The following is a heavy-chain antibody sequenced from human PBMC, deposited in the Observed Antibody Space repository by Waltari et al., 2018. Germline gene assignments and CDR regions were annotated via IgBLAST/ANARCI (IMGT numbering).Heavy chain of an antibody. D-gene: IGHD3-10*01. V-gene: IGHV1-18*01. J-gene: IGHJ4*02. Sequence: QVHLVQSGAEVRQPGASVKVSCKAFGYTFISHGISWVRQAPGQGLEWMGWISGYSGNTNYAQRLQDRLTMTTDTSAIIAYMELRSLRSDDTAVYYCARGGLTMATIDYWGQGTLVTVSS. CDR3: ARGGLTMATIDY. CDR2: ISGYSGNT. CDR1: GYTFISHG.